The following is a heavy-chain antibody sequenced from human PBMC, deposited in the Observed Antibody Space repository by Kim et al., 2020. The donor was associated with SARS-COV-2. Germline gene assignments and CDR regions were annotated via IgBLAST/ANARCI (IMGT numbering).Heavy chain of an antibody. D-gene: IGHD2-15*01. Sequence: SETLSLTCTVSGYSISSGYYWGWIRQPPGKGLEWIGSIYHSGSTYYNPSLKSRVTISVDTSKNQFSLKLSSVTAADTAVYYCARDRWDCSGGSCYLDYFDYWGQGTLVTVSS. J-gene: IGHJ4*02. CDR2: IYHSGST. CDR1: GYSISSGYY. V-gene: IGHV4-38-2*02. CDR3: ARDRWDCSGGSCYLDYFDY.